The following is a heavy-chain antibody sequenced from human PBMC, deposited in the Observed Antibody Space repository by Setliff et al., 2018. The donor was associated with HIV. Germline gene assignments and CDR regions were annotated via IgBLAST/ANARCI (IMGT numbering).Heavy chain of an antibody. V-gene: IGHV4-39*01. Sequence: PSETLSLTCTVSGGSVRGSTSYWGWIRQPPGKGLEWIGSIYYSGTTYSNPSLKSRVTISVDTSKNQFSLRLTSVTAADTAVYYCARRQMVVAAVDAFDIWGQGTMVTVSS. D-gene: IGHD2-15*01. J-gene: IGHJ3*02. CDR1: GGSVRGSTSY. CDR3: ARRQMVVAAVDAFDI. CDR2: IYYSGTT.